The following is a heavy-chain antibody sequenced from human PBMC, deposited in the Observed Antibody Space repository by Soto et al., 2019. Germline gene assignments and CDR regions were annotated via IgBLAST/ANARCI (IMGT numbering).Heavy chain of an antibody. Sequence: VQLQQSGPGLVKPSQTLSLTCAISGDSVSSNSAAWNWIRQSPSRGLKWLGRTYYRSTWYKVSAVAVKXXIXMXXDTLKIQCSPLMISVASEEPGVYYCAREGVTASDICGQATMYIVSS. D-gene: IGHD2-21*02. CDR3: AREGVTASDI. V-gene: IGHV6-1*01. CDR1: GDSVSSNSAA. J-gene: IGHJ3*02. CDR2: TYYRSTWYK.